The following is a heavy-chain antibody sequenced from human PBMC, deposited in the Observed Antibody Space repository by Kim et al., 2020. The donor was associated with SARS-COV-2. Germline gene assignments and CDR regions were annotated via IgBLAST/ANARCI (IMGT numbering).Heavy chain of an antibody. CDR3: ARLKYPNAFDI. Sequence: TNSHPTLKSRVTISVETSKNQFSRKLSSVTAADTAVYYCARLKYPNAFDIWGQGTMVTVSS. V-gene: IGHV4-4*09. J-gene: IGHJ3*02. D-gene: IGHD2-2*01. CDR2: T.